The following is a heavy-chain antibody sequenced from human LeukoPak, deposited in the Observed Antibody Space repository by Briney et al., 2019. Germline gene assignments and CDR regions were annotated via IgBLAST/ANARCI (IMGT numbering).Heavy chain of an antibody. D-gene: IGHD3-9*01. CDR2: IYYSGST. CDR3: ARVDWNWYFDL. Sequence: PSETLSLTCTVSGGSISSYYWSWIRQPLGKGLEWIGHIYYSGSTNYNPSLKSRVTISVDTSKNQFSLKLSSVTAADTAVYYCARVDWNWYFDLWGRGTLVTVSS. J-gene: IGHJ2*01. CDR1: GGSISSYY. V-gene: IGHV4-59*01.